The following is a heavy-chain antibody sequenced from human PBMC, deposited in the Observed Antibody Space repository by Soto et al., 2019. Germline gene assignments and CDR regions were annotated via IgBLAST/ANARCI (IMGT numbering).Heavy chain of an antibody. CDR1: GYTFTSYA. V-gene: IGHV1-3*01. CDR2: INAGNGNT. Sequence: ASVKVSCKASGYTFTSYAMHWVRQPPGQRLEWMGWINAGNGNTKYSQKFQGRVTITRDTSASTAYMELSSLRSEDTAVYYCARASVDVWSGPNYWYFELWGSGTLVTVYS. D-gene: IGHD3-3*01. CDR3: ARASVDVWSGPNYWYFEL. J-gene: IGHJ2*01.